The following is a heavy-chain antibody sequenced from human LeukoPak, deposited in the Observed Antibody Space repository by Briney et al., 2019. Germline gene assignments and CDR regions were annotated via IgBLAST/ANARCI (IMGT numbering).Heavy chain of an antibody. Sequence: ASVKVSCKASGYTFTRYYIHLVRQAPGQGLEWMGIINPSGGTTSYAQKFQGRVTMTRDTSTSTVYMELSSLRSEDTAVYYCARGATTLYFDYWGQGTLVTVSS. CDR3: ARGATTLYFDY. D-gene: IGHD1-26*01. J-gene: IGHJ4*02. CDR2: INPSGGTT. V-gene: IGHV1-46*03. CDR1: GYTFTRYY.